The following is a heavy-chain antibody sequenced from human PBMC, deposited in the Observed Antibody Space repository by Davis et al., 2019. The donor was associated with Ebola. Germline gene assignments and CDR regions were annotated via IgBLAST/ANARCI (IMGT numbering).Heavy chain of an antibody. J-gene: IGHJ6*02. Sequence: GESLKISCAASGFTFSSSAMSWVRQAPGKGLEWVSTISDSGGSTYYADSLKGRFTISRDNAKNTLYLQMNSLRAEDTAVYYCARGGGLLRFLEWLSGDYGMDVWGQGTTVTVSS. CDR1: GFTFSSSA. CDR3: ARGGGLLRFLEWLSGDYGMDV. D-gene: IGHD3-3*01. V-gene: IGHV3-23*01. CDR2: ISDSGGST.